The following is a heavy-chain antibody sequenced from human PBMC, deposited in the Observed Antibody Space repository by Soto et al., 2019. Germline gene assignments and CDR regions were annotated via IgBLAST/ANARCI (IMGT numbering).Heavy chain of an antibody. D-gene: IGHD3-3*01. CDR3: ARPKYYDFWSGSPARFDY. CDR1: EFTFSNYE. J-gene: IGHJ4*02. CDR2: ISYTGSTI. Sequence: GGSLRLSCVGSEFTFSNYEMNWVRQAPGKGLEWVSYISYTGSTIYYADSVRGRFTISRDNSKNSLYLQMNSLRAEDTAVYYCARPKYYDFWSGSPARFDYWGQGTLVTVSS. V-gene: IGHV3-48*03.